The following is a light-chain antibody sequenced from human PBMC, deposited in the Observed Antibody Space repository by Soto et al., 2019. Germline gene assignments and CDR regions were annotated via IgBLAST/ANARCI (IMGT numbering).Light chain of an antibody. CDR2: RAS. J-gene: IGKJ1*01. V-gene: IGKV3-15*01. Sequence: EIVLTQSPAILSVSPGERATLSCRASESVSDDLAWYQQKPGRAPRLLIYRASTRAAGVSARISGSGSGTEFTLSISSLQPEDSAVYYCQQYYNWPPWTFGQGTKVDIK. CDR1: ESVSDD. CDR3: QQYYNWPPWT.